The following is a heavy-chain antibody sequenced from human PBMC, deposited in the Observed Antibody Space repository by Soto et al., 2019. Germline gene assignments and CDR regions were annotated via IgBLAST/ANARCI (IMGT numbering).Heavy chain of an antibody. V-gene: IGHV4-34*01. CDR2: INHSGST. D-gene: IGHD2-8*02. J-gene: IGHJ4*02. CDR3: ARDKITGLFDY. CDR1: GGSISDYF. Sequence: SETLSLTCTVSGGSISDYFWSWIRQPPGKGLEWIGEINHSGSTRYNPSLKSRVTISVDTSKNQFSLKLTSVTAADTAVYYCARDKITGLFDYWGQGTLVTVSS.